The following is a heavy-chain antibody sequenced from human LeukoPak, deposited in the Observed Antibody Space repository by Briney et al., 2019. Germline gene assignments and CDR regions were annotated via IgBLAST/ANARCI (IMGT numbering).Heavy chain of an antibody. CDR2: ISWNSGNT. CDR3: AKSGTYSSSSGYIDS. J-gene: IGHJ4*02. V-gene: IGHV3-9*01. CDR1: RFTFDGYA. D-gene: IGHD6-6*01. Sequence: GRSLRLSCAASRFTFDGYAMHWVRQAPGKGLEWVSSISWNSGNTDYAASVKGRFTISRGNAKKSLHLQMNSLRVEDTALYYCAKSGTYSSSSGYIDSWGQGTLVTVSS.